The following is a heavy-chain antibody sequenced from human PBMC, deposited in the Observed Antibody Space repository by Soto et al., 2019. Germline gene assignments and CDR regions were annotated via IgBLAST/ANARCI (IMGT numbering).Heavy chain of an antibody. J-gene: IGHJ6*02. V-gene: IGHV3-33*01. CDR1: GFTFSSYG. CDR2: IWYDGSNK. D-gene: IGHD3-22*01. Sequence: GGSLRLSCAASGFTFSSYGMHWVRQAPGKGLEWVAVIWYDGSNKYYADSVKGRFTISRDNSKNTLYLQMNSLRAEDTAVYYCARFYYDSSGYLPSPYYYYYGMDVWGQGTTVTVSS. CDR3: ARFYYDSSGYLPSPYYYYYGMDV.